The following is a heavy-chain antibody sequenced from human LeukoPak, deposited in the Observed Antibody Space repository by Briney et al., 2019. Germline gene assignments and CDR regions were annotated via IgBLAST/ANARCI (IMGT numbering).Heavy chain of an antibody. CDR1: GFTFSSYA. CDR2: ISYDGSNK. CDR3: ARLTAAAVEVDY. D-gene: IGHD6-13*01. V-gene: IGHV3-30-3*01. J-gene: IGHJ4*02. Sequence: GGSLRLSCAASGFTFSSYAMHWVRQAPGKGLEWEAVISYDGSNKYYADSVKGRFTISRDNSKNTLYLQMNSLRAEDTAVYYCARLTAAAVEVDYWGQGTLVTVSS.